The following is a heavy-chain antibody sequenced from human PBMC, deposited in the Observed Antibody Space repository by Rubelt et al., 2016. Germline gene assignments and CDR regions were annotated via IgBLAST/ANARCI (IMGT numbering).Heavy chain of an antibody. J-gene: IGHJ4*02. CDR3: ARAVTRTLTNDPYHFDY. CDR2: MNPNSGNT. Sequence: QVQLVQSGAEVKKPGASVKVSCKASGYTFTSYDINWVRQATGQGLEWMGWMNPNSGNTGYAQRFKGGVTMTRNTSRSTAYLELSSLRYEDTAVYYGARAVTRTLTNDPYHFDYWGQGTLVTVSS. D-gene: IGHD4-17*01. CDR1: GYTFTSYD. V-gene: IGHV1-8*01.